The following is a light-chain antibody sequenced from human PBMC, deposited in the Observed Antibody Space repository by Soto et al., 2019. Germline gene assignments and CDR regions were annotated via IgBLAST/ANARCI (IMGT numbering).Light chain of an antibody. CDR3: QQADSLPRT. Sequence: DIQMTQSPSSVSASVGDRVTITCRASQDISSYLAWYQQKPGKAPKLLIYAASNLQSGVPSRFSGSGSGTDFTLTITSLQPEDFATYYCQQADSLPRTFGQGTKLEIK. CDR2: AAS. CDR1: QDISSY. J-gene: IGKJ2*01. V-gene: IGKV1-12*01.